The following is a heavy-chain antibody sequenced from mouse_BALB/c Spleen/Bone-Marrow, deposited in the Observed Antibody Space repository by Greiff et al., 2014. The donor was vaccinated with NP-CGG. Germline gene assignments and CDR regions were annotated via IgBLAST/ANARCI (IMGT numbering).Heavy chain of an antibody. CDR2: IYPGSGSI. CDR1: GYTFTEYI. CDR3: ARHGYGSSAWFAY. V-gene: IGHV1-62-2*01. D-gene: IGHD1-1*01. Sequence: QVQLQQSGAGLVKPGASVKLSCKASGYTFTEYIIHWVKQRPGQGLEWIGWIYPGSGSIKYNEKFKDKATLTADKSSSTAYMELSKLTTEDSAVYFCARHGYGSSAWFAYWGQGTLVTVSA. J-gene: IGHJ3*01.